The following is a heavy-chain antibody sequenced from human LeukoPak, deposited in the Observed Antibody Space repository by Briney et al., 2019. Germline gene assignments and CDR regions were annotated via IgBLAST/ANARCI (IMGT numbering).Heavy chain of an antibody. CDR3: ARFSILGTIDY. D-gene: IGHD7-27*01. CDR2: IYYSGST. CDR1: GGSISSYY. Sequence: SETLSLTCTVSGGSISSYYWSWIRQPPGKGLEWIGYIYYSGSTNYSPSLKSRVTISVDTSKNQFSLKLSSVTAADTAVYYCARFSILGTIDYWGQGTLVTVSS. J-gene: IGHJ4*02. V-gene: IGHV4-59*01.